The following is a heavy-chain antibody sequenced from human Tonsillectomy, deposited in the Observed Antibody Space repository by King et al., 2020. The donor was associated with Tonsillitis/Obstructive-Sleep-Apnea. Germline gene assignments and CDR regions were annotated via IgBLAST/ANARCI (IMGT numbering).Heavy chain of an antibody. CDR2: IYPSWDN. D-gene: IGHD2-2*01. J-gene: IGHJ4*02. Sequence: VQLQESGPGLVKPSGTLSLTCAGSVVFISSSNWWTGVRQTPEKGRDGIGEIYPSWDNNYNPSLKIRVTISVYKSTNQFCLCLTSVTAADTAVYYCASVKGGCSRTSCYVGYWGQGTQVTVSS. V-gene: IGHV4-4*02. CDR1: VVFISSSNW. CDR3: ASVKGGCSRTSCYVGY.